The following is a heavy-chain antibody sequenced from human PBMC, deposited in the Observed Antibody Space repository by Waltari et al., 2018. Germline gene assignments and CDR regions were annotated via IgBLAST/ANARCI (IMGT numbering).Heavy chain of an antibody. CDR1: GGSITDINYY. V-gene: IGHV4-39*07. D-gene: IGHD3-22*01. CDR3: AREGRTIDMIAFDS. Sequence: QVQLQESGPGLVKPSETLSLTCTVSGGSITDINYYWGWIRQPPGKGLEWIGSMSYSGMSNYNPSLKSRVTISVDTSKSQVSLKLTSVTAADTAVYYCAREGRTIDMIAFDSW. J-gene: IGHJ4*01. CDR2: MSYSGMS.